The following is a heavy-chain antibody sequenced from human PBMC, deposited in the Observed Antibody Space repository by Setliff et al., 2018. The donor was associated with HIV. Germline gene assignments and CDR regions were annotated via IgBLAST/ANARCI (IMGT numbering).Heavy chain of an antibody. V-gene: IGHV4-61*02. J-gene: IGHJ3*02. Sequence: SETLSLTCTVSGGSISSGSYYWSWIRQPAGKGLEWIGRIYTSGSTNYNPSPKSRVTISVDTSKNQFSLKLSSVTAADMAVYYCARGHSYYRDIWGQGTMVTVSS. CDR1: GGSISSGSYY. CDR2: IYTSGST. D-gene: IGHD3-10*01. CDR3: ARGHSYYRDI.